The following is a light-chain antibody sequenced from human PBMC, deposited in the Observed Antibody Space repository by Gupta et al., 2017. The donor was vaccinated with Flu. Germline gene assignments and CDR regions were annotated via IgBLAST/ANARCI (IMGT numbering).Light chain of an antibody. CDR1: SSNMGNKY. CDR2: DKY. Sequence: QSVLTQPPSVSASPGQKVTISCSGSSSNMGNKYVSWYQKLPGAAPRRLWYDKYQRSSGTPDRLSCSKSGTSATPGLTVLTTRDKGEVAGATQADSFKAWVFGGGTKLTVL. V-gene: IGLV1-51*01. CDR3: ATQADSFKAWV. J-gene: IGLJ3*02.